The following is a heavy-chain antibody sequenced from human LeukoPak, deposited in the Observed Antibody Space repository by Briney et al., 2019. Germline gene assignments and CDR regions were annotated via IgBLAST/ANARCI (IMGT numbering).Heavy chain of an antibody. CDR2: INPNSGGT. V-gene: IGHV1-2*02. CDR3: ARDLVRGAPFDY. D-gene: IGHD3-10*01. J-gene: IGHJ4*02. CDR1: GYTFTGYY. Sequence: WASVKVSCKASGYTFTGYYMHWVRQAPGQGLEWMGWINPNSGGTNYAQKFQGRVTMTRDTSISTAYMELSRLRSDDTAVYYCARDLVRGAPFDYWGQGTLVTVSS.